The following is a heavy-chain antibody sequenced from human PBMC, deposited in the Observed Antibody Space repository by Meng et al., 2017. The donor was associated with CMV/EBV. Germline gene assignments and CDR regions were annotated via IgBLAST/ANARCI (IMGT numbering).Heavy chain of an antibody. CDR1: GGSISSSSYY. CDR2: IYYSGST. Sequence: SETLSLTCTVSGGSISSSSYYWGWIRQPPGTGLEWIGSIYYSGSTYYNPSLKSRVTISVDTSKNQFSLKLSSVTAADTAVYYCARPSPIVVVPAGGGWFDPWGQGTLVTVSS. CDR3: ARPSPIVVVPAGGGWFDP. V-gene: IGHV4-39*01. D-gene: IGHD2-2*01. J-gene: IGHJ5*02.